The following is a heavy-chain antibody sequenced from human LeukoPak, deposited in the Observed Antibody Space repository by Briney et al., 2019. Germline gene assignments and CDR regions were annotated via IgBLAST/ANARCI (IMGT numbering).Heavy chain of an antibody. J-gene: IGHJ4*02. D-gene: IGHD3-16*02. CDR1: GYTFTSYG. V-gene: IGHV1-2*02. Sequence: ASVKVSCKASGYTFTSYGISWVRQAPGQGLEWMGWINPNSGVTNSAQKFQGRVTMTSDTSIITAYMELRSLRSDDTAVYYCALGGSYRHFDNWGQGTLVTVSS. CDR3: ALGGSYRHFDN. CDR2: INPNSGVT.